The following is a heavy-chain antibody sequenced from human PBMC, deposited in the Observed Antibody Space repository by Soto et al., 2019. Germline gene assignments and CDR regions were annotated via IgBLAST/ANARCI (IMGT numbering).Heavy chain of an antibody. CDR3: AREGALKPFSS. J-gene: IGHJ5*02. CDR2: ISGTGVYI. V-gene: IGHV3-21*01. CDR1: GGSISSGGYY. Sequence: ETLSLTCTVSGGSISSGGYYWSWVRQAPGKGLEWVSHISGTGVYIHYADAVKGRFTISRDNAKSSVYLQMNSLRAEDTAVYYCAREGALKPFSSWGQGALVTVSS.